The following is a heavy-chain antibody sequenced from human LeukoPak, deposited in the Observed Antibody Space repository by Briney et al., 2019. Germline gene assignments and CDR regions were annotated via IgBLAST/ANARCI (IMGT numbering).Heavy chain of an antibody. CDR1: GGSISSYY. CDR3: ARHQYPDSYSDAFDI. J-gene: IGHJ3*02. D-gene: IGHD4-11*01. Sequence: PSETLSLTCTVSGGSISSYYWSWIRQPPGKGLEWIGYIYYSGSTNYNPSLKSRGTISVDTSKNQFSLKLSSVTAADTAVYYCARHQYPDSYSDAFDIWGQGTMVTVSS. CDR2: IYYSGST. V-gene: IGHV4-59*08.